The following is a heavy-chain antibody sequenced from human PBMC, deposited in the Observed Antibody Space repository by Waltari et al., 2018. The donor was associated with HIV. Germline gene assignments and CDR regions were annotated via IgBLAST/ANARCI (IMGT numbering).Heavy chain of an antibody. CDR1: GGSISSGDYY. Sequence: QVQLQESGPGLVKPSQTLSLTCTVSGGSISSGDYYWRCIRQPPGKGLEWIGYIYYSGSTYYNPSLKSRVTISVDTSKNQFSLKLSSVTAADTAVYYCARDCCDFWSGYSRHYYYGMDVWGQGTTVTVSS. CDR2: IYYSGST. V-gene: IGHV4-30-4*01. CDR3: ARDCCDFWSGYSRHYYYGMDV. D-gene: IGHD3-3*01. J-gene: IGHJ6*02.